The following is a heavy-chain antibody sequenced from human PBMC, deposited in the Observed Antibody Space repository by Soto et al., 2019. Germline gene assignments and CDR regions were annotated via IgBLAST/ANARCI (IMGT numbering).Heavy chain of an antibody. D-gene: IGHD4-17*01. V-gene: IGHV3-33*01. CDR2: IWYDGSNK. Sequence: HPGGSLRLSCAASGFTFSDYVMHWVRQTPGKGLEWVSVIWYDGSNKYYVDSVKGRFIISRDNSKNTLYLQMNSLRAEDTAVYYCAREFADDYGDYATTFDYWGQGTLVTVS. CDR3: AREFADDYGDYATTFDY. CDR1: GFTFSDYV. J-gene: IGHJ4*02.